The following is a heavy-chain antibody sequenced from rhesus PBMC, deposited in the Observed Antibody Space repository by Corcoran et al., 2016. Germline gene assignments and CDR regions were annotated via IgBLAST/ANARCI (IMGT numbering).Heavy chain of an antibody. D-gene: IGHD3-9*01. V-gene: IGHV4S10*01. CDR3: ACEGVPSIPRDAFDF. Sequence: QVQLQESGPGVVKPSETLSLTCAVSGGSISDSYRWSWFRQPPGKGLEWIGYIDGRSTSTNCIPAVTCRVTISKDTAKYQFSLRLSSVTAADTAEYYCACEGVPSIPRDAFDFGGQGLSVTVSS. J-gene: IGHJ3*01. CDR2: IDGRSTST. CDR1: GGSISDSYR.